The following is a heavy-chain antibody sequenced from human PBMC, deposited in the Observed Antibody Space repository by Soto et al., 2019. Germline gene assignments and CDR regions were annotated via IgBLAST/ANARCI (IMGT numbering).Heavy chain of an antibody. CDR2: MNRNSGNT. Sequence: ASVKVSCKASGYTFSSYDINWVRQATGQGPEWMGWMNRNSGNTGYAQKFQGRVTMTRNTSINTAYMELSSLRSEDTAVYYCASHSSKDNFYYYGMDVWGQGNTVTVSS. CDR3: ASHSSKDNFYYYGMDV. J-gene: IGHJ6*02. CDR1: GYTFSSYD. D-gene: IGHD6-13*01. V-gene: IGHV1-8*01.